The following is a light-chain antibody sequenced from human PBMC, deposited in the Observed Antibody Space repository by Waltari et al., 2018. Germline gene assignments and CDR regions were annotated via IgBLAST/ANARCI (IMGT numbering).Light chain of an antibody. J-gene: IGKJ1*01. CDR2: GAS. V-gene: IGKV3-20*01. CDR1: QSGGRS. CDR3: QPYVRLPVT. Sequence: EIVLTQSPGTLSLSPGERATLSCRASQSGGRSLAWYQQKPGKAPRLLIYGASIRATGIPDRFSGGGTGTDFSLTISRLGPEDFAAYHCQPYVRLPVTFGQGTKVEIK.